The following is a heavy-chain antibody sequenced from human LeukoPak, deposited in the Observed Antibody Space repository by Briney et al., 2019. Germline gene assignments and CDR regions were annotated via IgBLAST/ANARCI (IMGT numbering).Heavy chain of an antibody. Sequence: GGSLRLSCAASGFTFSSYSMNWVRQAPGKGLEWVSFISSSSTTIYYADSAKGRFTISRDNAKNSLYLQMNRLRDEDTAVYYCARDTAMVLHYWGQGTLVTVSS. D-gene: IGHD5-18*01. CDR2: ISSSSTTI. V-gene: IGHV3-48*02. J-gene: IGHJ4*02. CDR1: GFTFSSYS. CDR3: ARDTAMVLHY.